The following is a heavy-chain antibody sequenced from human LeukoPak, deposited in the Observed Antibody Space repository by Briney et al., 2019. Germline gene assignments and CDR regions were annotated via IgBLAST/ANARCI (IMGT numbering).Heavy chain of an antibody. V-gene: IGHV1-8*01. CDR2: MNPNSGNT. D-gene: IGHD3-10*01. Sequence: ASVKVSCKAPGYTFTSYDINWVRQATGQGLEWMGWMNPNSGNTGYAQKFQGRVTMTRNTSISTAYMELSSLRSEDTAVYYCARVSYGSGSQFVDYWGQGTLVTVSS. CDR1: GYTFTSYD. CDR3: ARVSYGSGSQFVDY. J-gene: IGHJ4*02.